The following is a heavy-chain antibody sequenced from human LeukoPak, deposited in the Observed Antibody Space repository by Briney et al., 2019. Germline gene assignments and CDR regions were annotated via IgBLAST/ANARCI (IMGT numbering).Heavy chain of an antibody. V-gene: IGHV4-30-4*08. CDR2: IYYSGGT. D-gene: IGHD5-24*01. Sequence: SETLSLTCSVSGASISSHYWSWIRQPPGKGLEWIGYIYYSGGTSYNPSLKSRVSISVDTSKNQFSLKLTSVTAADTAVYYCARVNYYFDYWGQGTLVTVSS. J-gene: IGHJ4*02. CDR1: GASISSHY. CDR3: ARVNYYFDY.